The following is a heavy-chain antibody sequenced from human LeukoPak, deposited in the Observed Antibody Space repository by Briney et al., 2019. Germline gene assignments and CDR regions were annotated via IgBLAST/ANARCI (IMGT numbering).Heavy chain of an antibody. V-gene: IGHV4-4*02. CDR2: IYHSGST. Sequence: SGTLSLTCAVSGGSISSSNWWSWVRQPPGKGLEWIGEIYHSGSTNYNPSLKSRVTISVDKSKNQFSLKLSSVTAADTAVYYCASWASSRGYDYEYYYYYGMDVWGQGTTVTVSS. CDR3: ASWASSRGYDYEYYYYYGMDV. D-gene: IGHD4-17*01. J-gene: IGHJ6*02. CDR1: GGSISSSNW.